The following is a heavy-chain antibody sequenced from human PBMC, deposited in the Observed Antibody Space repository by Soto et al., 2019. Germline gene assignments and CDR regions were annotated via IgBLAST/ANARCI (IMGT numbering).Heavy chain of an antibody. D-gene: IGHD3-10*01. V-gene: IGHV3-9*01. Sequence: EVPLVESGGGLVQPGKSLRLSFSASGFNFDAFVMHWVRQAPGRGLECVSTIHPTSSPLPYADSVRGRFTVSRDNAKKSLYLQMDSLSPEATALYFCVKDAPNGSVDHWGQGTLVTVSS. CDR1: GFNFDAFV. CDR2: IHPTSSPL. CDR3: VKDAPNGSVDH. J-gene: IGHJ4*02.